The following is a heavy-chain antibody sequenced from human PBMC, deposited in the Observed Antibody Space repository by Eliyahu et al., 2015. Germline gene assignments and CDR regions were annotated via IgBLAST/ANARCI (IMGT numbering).Heavy chain of an antibody. CDR1: GGSIRSGSXS. J-gene: IGHJ6*03. V-gene: IGHV4-61*02. Sequence: QVQLQESGPALVKPSQTLSLTCTVXGGSIRSGSXSWSWSRQPAGKGLGWIGRVYTSGSSSYNSPLKSRVTMSVDMPKNQFSLKLSSVTAADTAVFYCAREWEVRRERDYYYYYMDVWGKGTTVTVSS. D-gene: IGHD1-26*01. CDR3: AREWEVRRERDYYYYYMDV. CDR2: VYTSGSS.